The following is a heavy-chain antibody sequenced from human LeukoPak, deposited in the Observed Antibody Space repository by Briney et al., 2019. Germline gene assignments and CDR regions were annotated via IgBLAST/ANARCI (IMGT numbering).Heavy chain of an antibody. V-gene: IGHV3-53*01. J-gene: IGHJ5*02. Sequence: GGSLRLSCAVSGFTVSGDYMSWVRQAPGKGLEWVSIIYSGGNTYYADSVKGRFTISRDNSKNTLYLQMNSLRAEDSAMYYCAKVGVGSTWFDPWGQGTLVTVSS. CDR2: IYSGGNT. CDR3: AKVGVGSTWFDP. D-gene: IGHD3-10*01. CDR1: GFTVSGDY.